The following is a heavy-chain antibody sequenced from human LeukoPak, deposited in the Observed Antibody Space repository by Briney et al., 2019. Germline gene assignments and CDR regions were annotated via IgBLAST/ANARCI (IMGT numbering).Heavy chain of an antibody. Sequence: SETLSLTCTVSGGSISSSRYYWGWIRQPPGKGLEWIGSIYYSGSTYYNPSLKSRVTISVDTTKNQFSLKLDSVAAEDTAVYYCARNNNHPRYGSGSLSDYRGQGTLVTVSS. V-gene: IGHV4-39*01. J-gene: IGHJ4*02. CDR3: ARNNNHPRYGSGSLSDY. D-gene: IGHD3-10*01. CDR2: IYYSGST. CDR1: GGSISSSRYY.